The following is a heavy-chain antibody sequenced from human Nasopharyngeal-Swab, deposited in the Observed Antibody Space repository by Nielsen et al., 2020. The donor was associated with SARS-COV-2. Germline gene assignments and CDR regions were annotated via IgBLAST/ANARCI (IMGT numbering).Heavy chain of an antibody. J-gene: IGHJ3*02. D-gene: IGHD1-26*01. CDR2: IRSKIYSGAQ. Sequence: GESLKISCTTSGFTFDAYAMSWFRQAPGKGLEWVGFIRSKIYSGAQEYAASVKGRFTISRDGAESIAFLQMNSLETEDTGVYYCARSVGSFYGQGAFDIWGQGTMVTVSS. CDR3: ARSVGSFYGQGAFDI. CDR1: GFTFDAYA. V-gene: IGHV3-49*01.